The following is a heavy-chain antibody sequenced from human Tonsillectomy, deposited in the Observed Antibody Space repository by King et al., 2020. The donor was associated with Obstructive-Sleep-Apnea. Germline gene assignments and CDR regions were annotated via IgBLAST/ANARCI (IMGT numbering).Heavy chain of an antibody. CDR1: GYTFTNYD. CDR3: ATRRGAGSSDY. J-gene: IGHJ4*02. CDR2: VNPNGGNT. V-gene: IGHV1-8*01. Sequence: QLVQSGAEVRKPGASVKVSCKASGYTFTNYDINWVRQATGQGLEWMGWVNPNGGNTGYAQEFQGRVTMTRKTSISTAYMELSSLGSEDTAVYYCATRRGAGSSDYWGQGTLVTVSS. D-gene: IGHD2-2*01.